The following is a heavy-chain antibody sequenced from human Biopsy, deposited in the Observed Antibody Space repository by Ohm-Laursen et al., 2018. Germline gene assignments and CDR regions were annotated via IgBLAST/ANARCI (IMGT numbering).Heavy chain of an antibody. CDR1: GFTFTNYW. CDR2: SNTDGSHT. V-gene: IGHV3-74*01. J-gene: IGHJ5*01. Sequence: SLRLSCAASGFTFTNYWLHWVRQAPGTGLVWVSRSNTDGSHTNYADSVKGRFTTSTDNAKNTLYLYMSSLTVEDTAVYFCARDASQGFDSWGQGTLVTVSS. CDR3: ARDASQGFDS.